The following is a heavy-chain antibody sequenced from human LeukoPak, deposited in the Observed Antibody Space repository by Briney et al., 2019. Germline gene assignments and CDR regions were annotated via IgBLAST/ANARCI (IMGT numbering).Heavy chain of an antibody. CDR1: GDSISSSSYY. CDR3: ARRGSYYRVDY. V-gene: IGHV4-39*01. D-gene: IGHD3-10*01. J-gene: IGHJ4*02. Sequence: SETLSLTCIVSGDSISSSSYYWGWIRQPPGKGLEWIGSIYHSGSTYYNPSLKSRVTMSVDTSKNQFSLKLSSVTAADTAVYYCARRGSYYRVDYWGQGTLVTVSS. CDR2: IYHSGST.